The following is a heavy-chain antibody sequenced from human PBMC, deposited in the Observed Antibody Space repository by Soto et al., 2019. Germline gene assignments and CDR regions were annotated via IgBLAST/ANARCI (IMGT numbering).Heavy chain of an antibody. J-gene: IGHJ6*02. CDR2: IYTSGST. Sequence: SETLSLTCTVSGGSISSYYWSWIRQPAGKGLEWIGRIYTSGSTNYNPSLKSRVTMSVDTSKNQFSLKLSSVTAADTAVYYCARGGRFLEWYQTNNYGMDVWGQGTTVTVS. D-gene: IGHD3-3*01. V-gene: IGHV4-4*07. CDR3: ARGGRFLEWYQTNNYGMDV. CDR1: GGSISSYY.